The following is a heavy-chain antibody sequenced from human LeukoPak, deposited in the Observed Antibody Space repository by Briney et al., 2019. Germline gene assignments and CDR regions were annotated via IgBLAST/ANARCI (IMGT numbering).Heavy chain of an antibody. V-gene: IGHV3-48*03. CDR3: AATYYYGSGREMPFDY. CDR1: GFTFSSYE. D-gene: IGHD3-10*01. Sequence: GGSLRLSCAASGFTFSSYEMNWVRQAPGKGLELVSYISSSGSTIYYADSVKGRFTISRDNAKNSLYLQMNSLRAEDTAVYYCAATYYYGSGREMPFDYWGQGTLVTVSS. J-gene: IGHJ4*02. CDR2: ISSSGSTI.